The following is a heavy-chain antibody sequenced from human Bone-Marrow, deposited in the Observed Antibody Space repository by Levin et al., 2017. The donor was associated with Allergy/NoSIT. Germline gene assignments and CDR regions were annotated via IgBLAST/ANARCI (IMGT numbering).Heavy chain of an antibody. CDR2: ISYEGSAQ. J-gene: IGHJ2*01. CDR3: AKEYFDRPMEDWFFDL. CDR1: GLTFNSYG. D-gene: IGHD5-18*01. V-gene: IGHV3-30*18. Sequence: LSLTCAASGLTFNSYGMHWVRQAPGEGLEWVAVISYEGSAQYYAESVRGRFTISRDNSKNTLYLQMNTLRVEDTAMYYCAKEYFDRPMEDWFFDLWGRGTLVTVSS.